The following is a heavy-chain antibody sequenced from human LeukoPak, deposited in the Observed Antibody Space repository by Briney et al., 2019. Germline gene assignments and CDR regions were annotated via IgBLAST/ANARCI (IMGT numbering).Heavy chain of an antibody. CDR2: IYSGGST. J-gene: IGHJ4*02. V-gene: IGHV3-53*01. CDR3: ARDRGYARTDSGGYPVFDL. D-gene: IGHD6-19*01. CDR1: GFTVSSNY. Sequence: GGSLRLSCAASGFTVSSNYMSWVRQAPGKGLEWVSVIYSGGSTYYADPVKGRFSISRDNVNNALYLQMDNLRVEDTAVYFCARDRGYARTDSGGYPVFDLWGQGTLVTVSS.